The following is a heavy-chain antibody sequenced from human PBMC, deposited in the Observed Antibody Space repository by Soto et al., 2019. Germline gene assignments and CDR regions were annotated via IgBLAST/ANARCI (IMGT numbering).Heavy chain of an antibody. D-gene: IGHD5-12*01. J-gene: IGHJ6*02. V-gene: IGHV4-34*01. CDR3: ARGARWLRRYYYGMDV. Sequence: PSETLSLTCAVYGGSFSGYHWSWIRQPPGKGLEWIGEINHSGSTNYNPSLKSRVTISVDTSKNQFSLKLSSVTAADTAVYYCARGARWLRRYYYGMDVWGQGTTVTVSS. CDR1: GGSFSGYH. CDR2: INHSGST.